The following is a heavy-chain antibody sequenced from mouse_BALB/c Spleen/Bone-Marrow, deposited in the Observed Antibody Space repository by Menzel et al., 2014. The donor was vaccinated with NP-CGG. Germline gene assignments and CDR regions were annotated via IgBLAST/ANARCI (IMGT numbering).Heavy chain of an antibody. CDR1: GYAFSRSW. Sequence: QVQLQQSGAELVRPGSSVKISCKASGYAFSRSWMNWVKQRPGQGLEWIGQIYPGDDDTNYSGKFKGRATLTADKSSGTAYMQLSSLTSEDSAVYFCAGSTPLVYWGKGTLVTVSA. V-gene: IGHV1-80*01. D-gene: IGHD1-1*01. J-gene: IGHJ3*01. CDR2: IYPGDDDT. CDR3: AGSTPLVY.